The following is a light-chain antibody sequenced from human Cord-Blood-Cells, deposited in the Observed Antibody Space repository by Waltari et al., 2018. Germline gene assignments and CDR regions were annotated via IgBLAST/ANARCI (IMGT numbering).Light chain of an antibody. CDR2: AAS. J-gene: IGKJ1*01. CDR1: QSISSY. Sequence: IQMTQSPPSLSASVGDTVTITCRASQSISSYLNWYQQKPGKAPKLLIYAASSLQSGVPSRFSGSGSGTDFTLTISSLQPEDFATYYCQQSYSTPRTFGQGTKVEIK. CDR3: QQSYSTPRT. V-gene: IGKV1-39*01.